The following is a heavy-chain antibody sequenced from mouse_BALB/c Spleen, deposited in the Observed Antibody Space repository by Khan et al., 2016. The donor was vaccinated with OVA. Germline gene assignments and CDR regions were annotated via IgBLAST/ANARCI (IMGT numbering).Heavy chain of an antibody. CDR2: ISYSGNT. J-gene: IGHJ2*01. CDR3: ARVYGGDFDY. D-gene: IGHD1-1*01. V-gene: IGHV3-2*02. Sequence: EVQLQESGPGLEKPSQSLSLTCTVTGYSITTDYAWNWIRQFPGKKLEWMGFISYSGNTKYNPSLKSRISITRDTSKNQFFLQLKSVTTEDTARYYCARVYGGDFDYWGQGTTLTVSS. CDR1: GYSITTDYA.